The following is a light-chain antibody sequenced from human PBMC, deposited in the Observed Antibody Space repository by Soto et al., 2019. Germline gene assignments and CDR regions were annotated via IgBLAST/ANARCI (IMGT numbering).Light chain of an antibody. Sequence: DIVLTQSPGTLSLSPGERATLSCRASHSISTNYLAWYQQKPGQAPRLLIYATSNRVTGIPDRISGSGSETDVSLTINRLEPADFAVYYCQQYGGSLPYTFGQGTSLEIK. CDR1: HSISTNY. CDR2: ATS. J-gene: IGKJ2*01. V-gene: IGKV3-20*01. CDR3: QQYGGSLPYT.